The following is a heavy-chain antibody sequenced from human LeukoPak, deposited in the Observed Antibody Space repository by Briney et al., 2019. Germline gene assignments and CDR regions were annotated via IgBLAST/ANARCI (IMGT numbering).Heavy chain of an antibody. CDR3: ARDHLWRKWLPYYFDY. D-gene: IGHD6-19*01. CDR1: GFTFSSYW. Sequence: GGSLRLSCAASGFTFSSYWMSWVRQAPGKGLEWVANIKQDGSEKYYVDSVEGRFTISRDSAKNSLYLQMNSLRAEDTAVYYCARDHLWRKWLPYYFDYWGQRTLVTVSS. V-gene: IGHV3-7*01. J-gene: IGHJ4*02. CDR2: IKQDGSEK.